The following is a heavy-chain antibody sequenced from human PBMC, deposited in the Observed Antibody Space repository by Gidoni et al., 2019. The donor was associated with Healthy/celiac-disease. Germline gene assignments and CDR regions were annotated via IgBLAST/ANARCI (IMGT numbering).Heavy chain of an antibody. V-gene: IGHV7-4-1*02. D-gene: IGHD3-3*01. CDR2: INTNTGNP. Sequence: QVQLVQSGSELKKPGASVKVSCKVPGYTFTSYAMTWVRQAPGQGLEWMGWINTNTGNPTYDKDFTGRFVFSLNTSVNKAYLQISSLKAEDTAVYYCARITIFGVGPPTFDYWGQGTLVTVSS. CDR1: GYTFTSYA. J-gene: IGHJ4*02. CDR3: ARITIFGVGPPTFDY.